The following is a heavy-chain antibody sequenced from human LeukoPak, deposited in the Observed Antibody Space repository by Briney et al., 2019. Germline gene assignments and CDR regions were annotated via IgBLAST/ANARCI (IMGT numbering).Heavy chain of an antibody. V-gene: IGHV4-4*07. CDR3: ARDMYLNDLNLDL. CDR2: IYPTGTT. J-gene: IGHJ2*01. Sequence: SDTLSLTCTVSGGSISSSYWSWVRQPAGKVLEWIGRIYPTGTTDYNTSFKSRVTMSLDMSKNQFSLNLISVTAADTAVYYCARDMYLNDLNLDLWGRGTQVTVS. D-gene: IGHD1-1*01. CDR1: GGSISSSY.